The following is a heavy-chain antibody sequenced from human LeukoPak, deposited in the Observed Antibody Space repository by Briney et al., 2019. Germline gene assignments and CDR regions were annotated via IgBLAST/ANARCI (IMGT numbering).Heavy chain of an antibody. D-gene: IGHD3-22*01. CDR2: IWYDGSKK. V-gene: IGHV3-33*01. CDR3: ARDAYDTNGYYTRIY. CDR1: GFSFSSYV. J-gene: IGHJ4*02. Sequence: GGSLRLSCAASGFSFSSYVMHWVRQAPGKGLEWVALIWYDGSKKYFADSVKGRFTISRDNFQSTLYLQMNSLRAEDTAVYFCARDAYDTNGYYTRIYWGQGTLVAVSS.